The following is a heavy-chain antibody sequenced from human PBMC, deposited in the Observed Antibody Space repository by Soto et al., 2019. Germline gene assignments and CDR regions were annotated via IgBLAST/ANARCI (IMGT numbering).Heavy chain of an antibody. Sequence: SETLSLTCTVSGGSISSSSYYWGWIRQPPGKGLEWIGSIYYSGSTYYNPSLKSRVTISVNTSKNQFSLKLSSVTAADTAVYYCARQNSGRQWLRTDIDYWGQGTLVTVSS. D-gene: IGHD6-19*01. CDR3: ARQNSGRQWLRTDIDY. CDR2: IYYSGST. CDR1: GGSISSSSYY. V-gene: IGHV4-39*01. J-gene: IGHJ4*02.